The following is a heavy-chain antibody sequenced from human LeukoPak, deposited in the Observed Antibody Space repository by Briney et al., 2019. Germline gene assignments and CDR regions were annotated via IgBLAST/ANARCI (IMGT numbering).Heavy chain of an antibody. CDR1: GGSISSSSYY. CDR3: ARGKGGGDRSNWFDP. Sequence: SETLSLTCTISGGSISSSSYYWGWIRQPPGKGLEWIGSIYYSGSTYYNPSLKSRVTISVDTSKNQFSLKLSSVTAADTAVYYCARGKGGGDRSNWFDPWGQGTLVTVSS. J-gene: IGHJ5*02. D-gene: IGHD2-21*02. CDR2: IYYSGST. V-gene: IGHV4-39*07.